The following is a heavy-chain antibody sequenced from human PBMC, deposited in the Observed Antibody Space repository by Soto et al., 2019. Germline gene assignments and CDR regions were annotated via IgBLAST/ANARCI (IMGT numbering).Heavy chain of an antibody. Sequence: PSETLSLTCFVSGASVSTPTYYWTWIRQPPGKGLEWIGYVSNSGSTNYNPSLQSRVTISADTSKNQFSLKLHFVSAADTAIYYCARRNSGGYTYGPGDYWGQGALVTVSS. CDR1: GASVSTPTYY. J-gene: IGHJ4*02. CDR3: ARRNSGGYTYGPGDY. D-gene: IGHD5-18*01. V-gene: IGHV4-61*01. CDR2: VSNSGST.